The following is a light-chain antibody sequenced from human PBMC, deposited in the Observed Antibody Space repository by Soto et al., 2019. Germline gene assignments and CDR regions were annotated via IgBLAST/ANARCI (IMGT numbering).Light chain of an antibody. CDR3: QQYNSYSPT. CDR1: QSVDSW. CDR2: KAS. J-gene: IGKJ1*01. V-gene: IGKV1-5*03. Sequence: DIQMTQSPSTLSASVGDRVTITCRASQSVDSWLAWYQQKPGKAPNLLIYKASDLESGVPSRFSGSGSGTEFTLTISSLQPDDFATYYCQQYNSYSPTFGRGTKVEIK.